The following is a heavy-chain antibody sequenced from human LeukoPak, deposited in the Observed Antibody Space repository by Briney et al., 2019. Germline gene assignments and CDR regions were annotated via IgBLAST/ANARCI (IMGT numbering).Heavy chain of an antibody. D-gene: IGHD5-18*01. Sequence: PGGSLRLSCAASGFTFSSYSMNWVRQAPGKGLEWVSSISSSSSYIYYADSVKGRFTISRDNAKNSLYLQMNSLRAEDTAVYYCARGRISYGHTGDYSGQGTLVTVSS. V-gene: IGHV3-21*01. CDR2: ISSSSSYI. J-gene: IGHJ4*02. CDR1: GFTFSSYS. CDR3: ARGRISYGHTGDY.